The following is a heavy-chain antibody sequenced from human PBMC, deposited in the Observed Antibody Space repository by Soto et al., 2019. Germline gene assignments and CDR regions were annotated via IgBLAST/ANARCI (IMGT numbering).Heavy chain of an antibody. CDR1: GFTFTSSA. Sequence: SVKVSCKASGFTFTSSAVQWVRQARGQRLEWIGWIVVGSGNTNYAQKFQERVTIARDMSTSTAYMELSSLRSEDTAVYYCAVYYYDSSGYYRSLDYWGQGTLVTVSS. CDR3: AVYYYDSSGYYRSLDY. CDR2: IVVGSGNT. D-gene: IGHD3-22*01. V-gene: IGHV1-58*01. J-gene: IGHJ4*02.